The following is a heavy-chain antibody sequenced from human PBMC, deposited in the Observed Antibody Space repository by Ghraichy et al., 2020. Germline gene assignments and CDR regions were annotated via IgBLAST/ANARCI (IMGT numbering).Heavy chain of an antibody. CDR3: ARASHRGPDGYFDWLLLDYYYMDV. CDR2: IYYSGST. D-gene: IGHD3-9*01. Sequence: SETLSLTCTVSGGSISSYYWSWIRQPPGKGLEWIGYIYYSGSTNYNPSLKSRVTISVDTSKNQFSLKLSSVTAADTAVYYCARASHRGPDGYFDWLLLDYYYMDVWGKGTTVTVSS. J-gene: IGHJ6*03. CDR1: GGSISSYY. V-gene: IGHV4-59*01.